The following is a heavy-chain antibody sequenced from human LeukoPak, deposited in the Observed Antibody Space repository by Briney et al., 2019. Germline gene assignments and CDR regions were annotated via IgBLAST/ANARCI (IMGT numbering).Heavy chain of an antibody. J-gene: IGHJ4*02. D-gene: IGHD3-22*01. CDR3: ARASVVITSNFDY. V-gene: IGHV3-23*01. CDR2: ISGSGGST. CDR1: GFTFSSYA. Sequence: PGGSLRLSCAASGFTFSSYAMSWVRQAPGKGPEWVSAISGSGGSTYYADSVKGRFTISRDDSKNTLYLQMNSLRAEDTAVYYCARASVVITSNFDYWGQGTLVTVSS.